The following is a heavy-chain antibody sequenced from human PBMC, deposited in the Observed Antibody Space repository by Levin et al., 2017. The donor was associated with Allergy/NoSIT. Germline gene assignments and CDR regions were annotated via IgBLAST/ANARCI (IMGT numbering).Heavy chain of an antibody. Sequence: GESLKISCKGSGYSFTSYWIGWVRQMPGKGLEWMGIIYPGDSDTRYSPSFQGQVTISADKSISTAYLQWSSLKASDTAMYYCASGRGGSLPYYDFWSGYYNRPDAFDIWGQGTMVTVSS. CDR1: GYSFTSYW. J-gene: IGHJ3*02. V-gene: IGHV5-51*01. CDR2: IYPGDSDT. CDR3: ASGRGGSLPYYDFWSGYYNRPDAFDI. D-gene: IGHD3-3*01.